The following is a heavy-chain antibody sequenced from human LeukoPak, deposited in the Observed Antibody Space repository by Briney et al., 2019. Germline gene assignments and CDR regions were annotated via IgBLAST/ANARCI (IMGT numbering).Heavy chain of an antibody. V-gene: IGHV4-34*01. D-gene: IGHD4-11*01. CDR2: INHNGST. J-gene: IGHJ6*02. Sequence: SETLSLTCAVYGGSFSGYYWSWIRQPPGKGLEWIGEINHNGSTNYNPSLKSRVTISVDTSKNQFSLKLSSVTAADTAVYYCARGYSNYYYYYGMDVWGQGTTVTVSS. CDR1: GGSFSGYY. CDR3: ARGYSNYYYYYGMDV.